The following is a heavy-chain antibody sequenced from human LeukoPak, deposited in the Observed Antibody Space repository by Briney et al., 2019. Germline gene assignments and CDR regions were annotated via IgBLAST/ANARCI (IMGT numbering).Heavy chain of an antibody. CDR3: ARNLPAADY. CDR1: GFTFSDYY. Sequence: GGSLRLSCAASGFTFSDYYMSWIRQAPGKGLEWVSYISSTSSVIYYADSVKGRFTISRDNAKSSLYLQMNSLRAEDTAVYYCARNLPAADYWGQGTLVTVSS. CDR2: ISSTSSVI. V-gene: IGHV3-11*04. D-gene: IGHD2-2*01. J-gene: IGHJ4*02.